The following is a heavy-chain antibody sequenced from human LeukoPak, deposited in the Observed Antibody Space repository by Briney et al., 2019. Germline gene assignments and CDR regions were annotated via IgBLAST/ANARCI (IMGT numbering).Heavy chain of an antibody. CDR3: EVHVTKIVVVPYLDC. J-gene: IGHJ4*02. CDR2: ISGTGTTI. Sequence: GGSLRLSCAASVRTFSGYYMTWLRQAPGKGLEWVSSISGTGTTIYSADSVRGRFTCSRDNARNSLFLHMNSLIADETAVYYCEVHVTKIVVVPYLDCWGQGTLVTVSS. D-gene: IGHD3-22*01. V-gene: IGHV3-11*04. CDR1: VRTFSGYY.